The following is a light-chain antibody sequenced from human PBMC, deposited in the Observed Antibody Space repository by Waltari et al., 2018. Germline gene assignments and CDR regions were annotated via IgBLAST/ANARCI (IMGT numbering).Light chain of an antibody. Sequence: DIQMTQSPSSLSASVGDRVSITCQASQDISNYLNWYQQKPGKAPKLLVYDVSYLETGVPSRFSGRGFGTDFTFTINSLQPEDIATYYCQQYDHLPITFGQGTRLEIK. CDR3: QQYDHLPIT. CDR2: DVS. V-gene: IGKV1-33*01. J-gene: IGKJ5*01. CDR1: QDISNY.